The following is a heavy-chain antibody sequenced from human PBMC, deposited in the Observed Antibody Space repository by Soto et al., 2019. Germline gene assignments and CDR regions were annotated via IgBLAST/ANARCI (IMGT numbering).Heavy chain of an antibody. Sequence: QAHLEQSGAEVKRPGASVKVSCKASGYTFSDFDINWLRQASGQGPEWMGWMNAKSGDTFFAQRFQGKLNMTWDTSLSTAYMEVGSLTSGDTAMYYCARGNPFNYAGFDVWGQGTTVAVSS. CDR2: MNAKSGDT. CDR1: GYTFSDFD. D-gene: IGHD3-16*01. J-gene: IGHJ6*02. V-gene: IGHV1-8*01. CDR3: ARGNPFNYAGFDV.